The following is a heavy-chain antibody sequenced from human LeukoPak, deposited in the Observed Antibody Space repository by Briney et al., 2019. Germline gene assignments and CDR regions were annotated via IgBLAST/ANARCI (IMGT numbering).Heavy chain of an antibody. V-gene: IGHV3-21*01. J-gene: IGHJ4*02. D-gene: IGHD2-8*01. CDR2: ISSCTSHI. CDR3: ARDGYSLKDIVLMVYAIYPDY. CDR1: GFTFNTYT. Sequence: KPGGSLRLSCAASGFTFNTYTMNWVRQAPAKGLEWVSSISSCTSHIYYAHSVKGRFTISRDNAKKSLYLQMNSLRAEDTAVYYCARDGYSLKDIVLMVYAIYPDYWGQGTLVTVSS.